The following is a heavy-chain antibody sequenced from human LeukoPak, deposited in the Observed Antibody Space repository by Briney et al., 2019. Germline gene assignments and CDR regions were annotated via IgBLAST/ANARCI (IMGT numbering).Heavy chain of an antibody. D-gene: IGHD1-14*01. V-gene: IGHV3-30-3*01. J-gene: IGHJ6*02. CDR3: ARQPGNYYYYGMDV. CDR1: GFTFSSYA. Sequence: PGRSLRLSCAASGFTFSSYAMHWVRQAPGKGLEWVAVISYDGSNKYYADSVKGRFTISRDNSKNTLYLQMNSLRAEDTAVYYCARQPGNYYYYGMDVWGQGTTVTVSS. CDR2: ISYDGSNK.